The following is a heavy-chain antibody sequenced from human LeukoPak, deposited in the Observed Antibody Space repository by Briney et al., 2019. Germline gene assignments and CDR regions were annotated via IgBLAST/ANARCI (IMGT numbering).Heavy chain of an antibody. D-gene: IGHD3-22*01. CDR2: ISWNSGSI. CDR1: GFTFDDYA. CDR3: AKALYYDSSGYSPLDY. J-gene: IGHJ4*02. V-gene: IGHV3-9*01. Sequence: GRSLRLSCAASGFTFDDYAMHWVRQAPGKGLEWVSGISWNSGSIGYADSVKGRFTISRDNAKNSLYLQMNSLRAEDTALYYCAKALYYDSSGYSPLDYWGQGTLVTVSS.